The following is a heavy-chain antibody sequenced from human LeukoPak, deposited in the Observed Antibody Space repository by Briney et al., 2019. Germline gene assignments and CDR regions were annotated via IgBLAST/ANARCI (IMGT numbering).Heavy chain of an antibody. D-gene: IGHD3-16*01. J-gene: IGHJ4*02. CDR2: IKTDGTTT. CDR1: GFIFRGYW. V-gene: IGHV3-74*01. Sequence: PGGSLRLSCAGSGFIFRGYWMHWVRQAPGKGLMWVSRIKTDGTTTYYADSVKGRFTVSRDNAKNTLNSLRDDDTAVYYCARDWAWGGYSWGQEVLVTVSS. CDR3: ARDWAWGGYS.